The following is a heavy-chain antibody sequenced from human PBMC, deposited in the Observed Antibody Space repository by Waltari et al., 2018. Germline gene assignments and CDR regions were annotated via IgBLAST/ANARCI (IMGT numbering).Heavy chain of an antibody. J-gene: IGHJ5*02. V-gene: IGHV1-69*13. D-gene: IGHD3-10*01. CDR3: ARDLGITMVQGGSHWFDP. CDR1: GGTFSSYA. CDR2: IIPIFGTS. Sequence: QVQLVQSGAEVKKPGSSVKVSCKASGGTFSSYALSGVRQDPGHGLEWMGGIIPIFGTSNYAQKFQGRVTITADESTSTAYMELSSLRSEDTAVYYCARDLGITMVQGGSHWFDPWGQGTLVTVSS.